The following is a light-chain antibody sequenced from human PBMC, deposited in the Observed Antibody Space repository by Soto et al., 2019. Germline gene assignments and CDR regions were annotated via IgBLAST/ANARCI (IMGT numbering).Light chain of an antibody. CDR2: GAS. CDR1: QSVSSSY. CDR3: QQYGSSPLT. Sequence: EIVLTQSPGTLSLSPGERATLSCRASQSVSSSYLAWYQQRPGQAPRLLIYGASSRATGIPDRFIGSVSGTDFTLTISRLEPADFAVYYCQQYGSSPLTFGPGTKVDIK. J-gene: IGKJ3*01. V-gene: IGKV3-20*01.